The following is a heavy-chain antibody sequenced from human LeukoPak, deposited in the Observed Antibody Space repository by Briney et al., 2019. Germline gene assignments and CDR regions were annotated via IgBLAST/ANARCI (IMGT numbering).Heavy chain of an antibody. D-gene: IGHD5-18*01. V-gene: IGHV4-38-2*01. CDR3: ASYTGYSYGRSVY. J-gene: IGHJ4*02. CDR1: GYSISSGYY. CDR2: IYHSGST. Sequence: SETLSLTCAVSGYSISSGYYWGWIRQPPGKGLEWIGSIYHSGSTYYNPSLKSRVTISVDTSKNQFSLKLGSVTAADTAVYYCASYTGYSYGRSVYWGQGTLVTVSS.